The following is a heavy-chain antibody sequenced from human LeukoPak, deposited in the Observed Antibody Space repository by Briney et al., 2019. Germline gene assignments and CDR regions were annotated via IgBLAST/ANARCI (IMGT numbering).Heavy chain of an antibody. V-gene: IGHV4-34*01. Sequence: PSETLSLTCAVYGGSFSGYYWSWIRQPPGKGLEWIGEINHSGSTNYNPSLKSRVTISVDTSKNQFSLKLSSVTAADTAVYYCARGEWELFAFDIWGQGTMVTVSS. CDR1: GGSFSGYY. CDR2: INHSGST. CDR3: ARGEWELFAFDI. J-gene: IGHJ3*02. D-gene: IGHD1-26*01.